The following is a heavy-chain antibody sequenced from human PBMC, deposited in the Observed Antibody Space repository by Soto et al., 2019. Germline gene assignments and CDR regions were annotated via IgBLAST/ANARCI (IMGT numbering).Heavy chain of an antibody. J-gene: IGHJ4*02. CDR1: GGSIISYY. D-gene: IGHD6-19*01. CDR3: AVSTGWSQYYFAF. CDR2: IYYSGST. V-gene: IGHV4-59*01. Sequence: PSETLSLTCTVSGGSIISYYWSWIRRPPGKGLEWIGNIYYSGSTNYNPSLKSRVTISIDTSKNHFSLKLNSVTAADTAVYYCAVSTGWSQYYFAFWGQGALVTVSS.